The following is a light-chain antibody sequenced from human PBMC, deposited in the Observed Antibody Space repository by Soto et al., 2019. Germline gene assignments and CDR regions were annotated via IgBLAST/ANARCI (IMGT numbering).Light chain of an antibody. Sequence: EIPVTQSPSCVSAYVGDRVTIXCRASQDFFGHLVWCQQTARRTRERLIYGASRLQTGAPARCSGNGSGTDFTPRINSLQPEDFATYYRQQAYRFPITFGQGTRLEI. CDR3: QQAYRFPIT. J-gene: IGKJ5*01. V-gene: IGKV1D-12*01. CDR2: GAS. CDR1: QDFFGH.